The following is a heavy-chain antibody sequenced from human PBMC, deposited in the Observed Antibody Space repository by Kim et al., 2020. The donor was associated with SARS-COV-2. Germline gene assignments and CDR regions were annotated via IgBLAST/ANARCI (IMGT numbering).Heavy chain of an antibody. Sequence: GGSLRLSCAASGFTFSSYGMHWVRQAPGKGLEWVAVISYDGSNKYYADSVKGRFTISRDNSKNTLYLQMNSLRAEDTAVYYCAKDGYTAMVTNHLYYYYGMGVGGRRTTVTV. CDR2: ISYDGSNK. V-gene: IGHV3-30*18. D-gene: IGHD5-18*01. CDR1: GFTFSSYG. CDR3: AKDGYTAMVTNHLYYYYGMGV. J-gene: IGHJ6*02.